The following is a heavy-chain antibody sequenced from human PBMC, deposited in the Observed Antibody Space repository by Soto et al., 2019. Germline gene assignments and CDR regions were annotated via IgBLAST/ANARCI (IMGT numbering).Heavy chain of an antibody. CDR1: GFMFSSYD. CDR3: AKDTPSLLYSFTPFDY. CDR2: IGTAGDT. J-gene: IGHJ4*02. D-gene: IGHD3-3*01. V-gene: IGHV3-13*01. Sequence: PGGSLRLSCAASGFMFSSYDMHWVRQGRGKGLEWVAAIGTAGDTYYLGSVKGRFTISRENDKKSLNLQISDIRVEDTAVYYCAKDTPSLLYSFTPFDYWGQGTLVTVSS.